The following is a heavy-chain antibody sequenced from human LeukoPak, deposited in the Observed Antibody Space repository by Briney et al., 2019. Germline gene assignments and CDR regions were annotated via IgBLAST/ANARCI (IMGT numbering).Heavy chain of an antibody. J-gene: IGHJ3*02. CDR2: INSDGLNT. CDR3: ARAQIPSLPERIRIAPFDI. D-gene: IGHD2-15*01. CDR1: GFTFSNYW. Sequence: GSLRLSCAASGFTFSNYWMHWVRQAPGKGLVWVSRINSDGLNTSYADSVKGRFTISRDNAKNTLNLQMNSLRSEDTAVYYCARAQIPSLPERIRIAPFDIWGQGTMVTVSS. V-gene: IGHV3-74*01.